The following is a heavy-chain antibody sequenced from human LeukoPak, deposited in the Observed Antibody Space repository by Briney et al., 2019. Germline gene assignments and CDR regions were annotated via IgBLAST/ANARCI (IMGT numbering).Heavy chain of an antibody. D-gene: IGHD3-22*01. CDR1: GYTFTSYY. J-gene: IGHJ5*02. V-gene: IGHV1-46*01. CDR2: INPSGGST. Sequence: GASVKVSCKASGYTFTSYYMHWVRQAPGQGLEWMGIINPSGGSTSYAQKFQGRVTMTEDTSTDTAYMELSSLRSEDTAVYYCATELDYYDSSGYYNWFDPWGQGTLVTVSS. CDR3: ATELDYYDSSGYYNWFDP.